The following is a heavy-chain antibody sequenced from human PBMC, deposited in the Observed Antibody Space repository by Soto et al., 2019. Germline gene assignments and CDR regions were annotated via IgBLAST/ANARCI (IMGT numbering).Heavy chain of an antibody. CDR1: VESFSDYY. CDR2: VNHSGST. D-gene: IGHD6-13*01. V-gene: IGHV4-34*01. J-gene: IGHJ5*02. CDR3: AREVGSSSWYKNPGWFDP. Sequence: SETLSLTCAVYVESFSDYYWTWIRQPPGKGLEWIGEVNHSGSTNYNPSLKSRVSISVDTSKSQFSLKLSSVTAADTAVYYCAREVGSSSWYKNPGWFDPWGQGTLVTVSS.